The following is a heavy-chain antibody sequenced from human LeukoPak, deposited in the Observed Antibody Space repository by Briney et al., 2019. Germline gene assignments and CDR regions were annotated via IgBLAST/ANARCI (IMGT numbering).Heavy chain of an antibody. CDR2: ISYTGSA. CDR3: ARVDLGGSGYFFDL. CDR1: GGYINSHY. V-gene: IGHV4-59*11. D-gene: IGHD3-22*01. Sequence: ASETLSLTCTVSGGYINSHYWGWIRQPPGKVLEYIGYISYTGSAIYSPSLESRVTISIDTSKKQFSLNLRSVNTADTAVYYCARVDLGGSGYFFDLWGQGALVTVSS. J-gene: IGHJ4*02.